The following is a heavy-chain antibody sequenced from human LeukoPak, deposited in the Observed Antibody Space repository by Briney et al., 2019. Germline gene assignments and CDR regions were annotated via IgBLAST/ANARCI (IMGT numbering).Heavy chain of an antibody. CDR2: IYYSGST. J-gene: IGHJ4*02. CDR1: GGSVSSGSYY. CDR3: ARGSIAPKTYYYGSGSLDYFDY. Sequence: PSETLSLTCTVSGGSVSSGSYYWSWIRPPPGKGLEWIGYIYYSGSTNYNPSLKSRVTISVDTSKNQFSLKLSSVTAADTAVYYCARGSIAPKTYYYGSGSLDYFDYWGQGTLVTVSS. D-gene: IGHD3-10*01. V-gene: IGHV4-61*01.